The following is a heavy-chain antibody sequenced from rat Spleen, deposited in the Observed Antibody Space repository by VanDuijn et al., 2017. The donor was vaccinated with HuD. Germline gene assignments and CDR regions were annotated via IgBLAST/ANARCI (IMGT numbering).Heavy chain of an antibody. CDR2: IWSGGGT. Sequence: QVQLKESGPGLVQPSQTLSLTCTVSGFSLSRYGVIWVRQPPGKGLEWMGAIWSGGGTDYNSVFKSRLSISRDTSTSQVFLNMNSLQTEDTAIYFCTRSSYNSGSMDAWGQGASVTVSS. CDR3: TRSSYNSGSMDA. J-gene: IGHJ4*01. V-gene: IGHV2-15*01. CDR1: GFSLSRYG. D-gene: IGHD4-3*01.